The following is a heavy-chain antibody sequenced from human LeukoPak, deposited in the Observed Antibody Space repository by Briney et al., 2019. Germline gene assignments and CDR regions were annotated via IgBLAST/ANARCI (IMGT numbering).Heavy chain of an antibody. V-gene: IGHV1-69*05. J-gene: IGHJ4*02. Sequence: ASAKVSCKASGGTFSSYAISWVRQAPGQGLEWMGGIIPIFGTANYAQKLQGRVTMTTDTSTSTAYMELRSLRSDDTAVYYCARDAPDGSSGYYFDYWGQGTLVTVSS. CDR2: IIPIFGTA. D-gene: IGHD3-22*01. CDR3: ARDAPDGSSGYYFDY. CDR1: GGTFSSYA.